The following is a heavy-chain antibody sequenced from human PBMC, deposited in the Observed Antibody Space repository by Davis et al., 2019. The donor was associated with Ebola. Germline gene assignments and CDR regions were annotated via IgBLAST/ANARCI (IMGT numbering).Heavy chain of an antibody. D-gene: IGHD3-3*01. CDR1: GFTFSSYA. CDR3: ARAETYYDFWSGYYYYYYGMDV. J-gene: IGHJ6*02. Sequence: GESLKISCAASGFTFSSYAMSWVRQAPGKGLEWVSTISGSGGSTYYADSVKGRFTISRENAKNSLYLQMNSLRAGDTAVYYCARAETYYDFWSGYYYYYYGMDVWGQGTTVTVSS. V-gene: IGHV3-23*01. CDR2: ISGSGGST.